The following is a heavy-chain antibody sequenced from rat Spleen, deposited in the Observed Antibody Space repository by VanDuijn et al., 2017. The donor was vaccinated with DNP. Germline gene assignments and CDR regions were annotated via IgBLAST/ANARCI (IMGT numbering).Heavy chain of an antibody. V-gene: IGHV2-19*01. CDR2: IGAGGGT. J-gene: IGHJ4*01. Sequence: QVQLKESGPGLVQPSQTLSLTCTVSGFSLTDYSVHWVRQPPGKSLVWMGTIGAGGGTNYNSALKSRLSIIRDTPKSQVFLKMDSLQTEDTAIYFCTRDRYYGSTVGMDAWGQGASVTVSS. D-gene: IGHD1-6*01. CDR3: TRDRYYGSTVGMDA. CDR1: GFSLTDYS.